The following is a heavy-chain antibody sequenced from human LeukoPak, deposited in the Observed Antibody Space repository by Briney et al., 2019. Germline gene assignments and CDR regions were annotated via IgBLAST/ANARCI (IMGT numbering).Heavy chain of an antibody. J-gene: IGHJ5*02. Sequence: GGSLRLSCAASGFTFRTYAMNWVRQSPGKGLEWVSTISISGGNTYYADSVKGRFTISRDNSKNTLYLQMNSLRAEDTALYYCAKSGRMAWGQGTLVTVSS. D-gene: IGHD3-10*01. CDR3: AKSGRMA. V-gene: IGHV3-23*01. CDR2: ISISGGNT. CDR1: GFTFRTYA.